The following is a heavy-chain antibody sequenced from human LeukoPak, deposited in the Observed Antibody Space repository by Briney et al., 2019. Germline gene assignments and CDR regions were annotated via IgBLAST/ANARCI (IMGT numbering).Heavy chain of an antibody. D-gene: IGHD1-26*01. CDR1: GYSFTAYY. J-gene: IGHJ3*02. Sequence: ASVKVSCKASGYSFTAYYMHWVRQAPGQGLEWMGWLNPNSGVADYAQKFQGRVTMTWDTSISTAYMELSRLRSDDTAVYYCAREVLQWELLGHAFDIWGQGTMVTVSS. V-gene: IGHV1-2*02. CDR3: AREVLQWELLGHAFDI. CDR2: LNPNSGVA.